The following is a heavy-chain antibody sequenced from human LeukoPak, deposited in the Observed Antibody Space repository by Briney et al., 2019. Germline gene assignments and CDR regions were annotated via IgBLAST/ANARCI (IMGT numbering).Heavy chain of an antibody. Sequence: SETLSLTCAVYGGSFSGYYWSWIRQPPGKGLEWIGEINHSGSTNYNPSLKSRVTISVDTSKNQFSLKLRSVTAADTAVYYCASSIAAAGNDYWGQGTLVTVSS. V-gene: IGHV4-34*01. CDR3: ASSIAAAGNDY. D-gene: IGHD6-13*01. CDR2: INHSGST. J-gene: IGHJ4*02. CDR1: GGSFSGYY.